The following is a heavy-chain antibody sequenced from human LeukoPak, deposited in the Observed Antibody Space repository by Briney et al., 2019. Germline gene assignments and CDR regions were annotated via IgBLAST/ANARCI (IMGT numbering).Heavy chain of an antibody. Sequence: GASVKVSCKASGGTFSSYAISWVRQAPGQGLEWMGGIIPIFGTANYAQKFQGRVTITADESTSTAYMELSSLRSEDTAVYYCARAPGEADYGVVAEYFQHWGQGTLVTVS. D-gene: IGHD4-17*01. V-gene: IGHV1-69*13. CDR3: ARAPGEADYGVVAEYFQH. CDR1: GGTFSSYA. CDR2: IIPIFGTA. J-gene: IGHJ1*01.